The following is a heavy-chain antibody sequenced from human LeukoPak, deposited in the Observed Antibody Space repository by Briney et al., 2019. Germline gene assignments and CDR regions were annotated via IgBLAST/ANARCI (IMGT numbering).Heavy chain of an antibody. V-gene: IGHV3-7*01. D-gene: IGHD5-12*01. Sequence: GGSLRLSCAASGFTFNNYGLIWVRQAPGKGLEWVAHINQDGSEEHYMDSVKARFTISRDNAKNSLSLQMNSLRAEDTAVYYCVRDGGVSGYDLLDYWGQGTLVTVSS. CDR3: VRDGGVSGYDLLDY. J-gene: IGHJ4*02. CDR2: INQDGSEE. CDR1: GFTFNNYG.